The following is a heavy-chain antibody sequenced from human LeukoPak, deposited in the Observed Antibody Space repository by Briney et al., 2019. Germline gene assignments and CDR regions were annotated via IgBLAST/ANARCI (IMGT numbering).Heavy chain of an antibody. CDR2: ITWNSGSI. D-gene: IGHD3-10*01. J-gene: IGHJ4*02. CDR1: GFTFDDYA. Sequence: GGSLRLSCAASGFTFDDYAMHWVRHAPGKGLEWVSGITWNSGSIVYADSVKGRFTISRDNAKNSLYLQMNSLRAEDTAFYYCAKDHSYGSGSYYDYWGQGTLVTVSS. V-gene: IGHV3-9*01. CDR3: AKDHSYGSGSYYDY.